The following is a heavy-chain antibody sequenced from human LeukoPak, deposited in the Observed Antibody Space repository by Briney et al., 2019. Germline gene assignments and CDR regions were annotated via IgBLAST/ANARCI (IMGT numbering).Heavy chain of an antibody. Sequence: ASVTVSCKASGGTFSSYAISWVRQAPGQGLEWMGRIIPIFGTANYAQKFQGRVTITTDESTSTSYMELSSLRAEDTAVYYCARDQTLQLWYFTFDYWGQGTLVTVSS. V-gene: IGHV1-69*05. D-gene: IGHD5-18*01. CDR1: GGTFSSYA. J-gene: IGHJ4*02. CDR2: IIPIFGTA. CDR3: ARDQTLQLWYFTFDY.